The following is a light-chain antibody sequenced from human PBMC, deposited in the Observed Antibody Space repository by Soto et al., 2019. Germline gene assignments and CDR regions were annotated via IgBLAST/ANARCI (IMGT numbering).Light chain of an antibody. CDR3: QQVKSYPRT. CDR1: QAITNN. Sequence: EIDLTQKPSSLSASVGDIVTITCLASQAITNNLAWYQQKPGNPPRLLIYEESTLHSGVPSRFSGRKVGTQFILTIDSLQPEDFATYYCQQVKSYPRTFGGGTNV. CDR2: EES. V-gene: IGKV1-9*01. J-gene: IGKJ4*01.